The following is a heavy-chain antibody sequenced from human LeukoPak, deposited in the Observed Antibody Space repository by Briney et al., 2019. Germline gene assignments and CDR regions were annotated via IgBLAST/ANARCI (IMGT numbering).Heavy chain of an antibody. Sequence: PGGSLRLSCAASGTYWMHWVRQAPGKGLAWVSHINSDGSWTGYADSVKGRFTISRDNSKNTLYLQVNSLRAEDTAVYYCARDPSDSSAVYADYWGQGTLVTVSS. CDR3: ARDPSDSSAVYADY. D-gene: IGHD3-22*01. V-gene: IGHV3-74*01. CDR2: INSDGSWT. CDR1: GTYW. J-gene: IGHJ4*02.